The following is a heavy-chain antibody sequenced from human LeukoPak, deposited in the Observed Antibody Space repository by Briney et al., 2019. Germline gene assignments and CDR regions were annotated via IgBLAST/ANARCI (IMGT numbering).Heavy chain of an antibody. V-gene: IGHV3-30*03. CDR2: ISYDGSNK. D-gene: IGHD4-23*01. CDR1: GFTFSSYG. J-gene: IGHJ3*02. Sequence: GRSLRLSCAASGFTFSSYGMHWVRQAPGKGLEWVAVISYDGSNKYYADSVKGRFTISRDNAKNSLYLQMNSLRAEDTAVYYCARGQDTVITSRDAFDIWGQGTMVTVSS. CDR3: ARGQDTVITSRDAFDI.